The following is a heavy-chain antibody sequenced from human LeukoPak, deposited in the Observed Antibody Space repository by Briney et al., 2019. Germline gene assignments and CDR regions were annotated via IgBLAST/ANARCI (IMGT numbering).Heavy chain of an antibody. J-gene: IGHJ4*02. CDR2: INPSGGST. Sequence: ASVKVSCKASGYTFTSYYMHWVRQAPGQGLEWMGIINPSGGSTSYAQKFQGRVTMTTDTSTSTAYMELRSLRSDDTAVYYCARFEDGGSWPWPGLDSWGQGTLVTVSS. D-gene: IGHD6-13*01. CDR1: GYTFTSYY. V-gene: IGHV1-46*01. CDR3: ARFEDGGSWPWPGLDS.